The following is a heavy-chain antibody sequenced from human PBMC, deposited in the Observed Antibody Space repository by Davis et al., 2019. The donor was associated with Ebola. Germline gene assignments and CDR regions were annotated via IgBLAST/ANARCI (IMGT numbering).Heavy chain of an antibody. J-gene: IGHJ2*01. CDR2: IDGRGSST. Sequence: GGSLRLSCAASGFTFSNYAIHWVRQAPGKGLEWVSGIDGRGSSTYYPDSLKGRFTISRDNSQNTVYLQMNSLRAEDTAVYYCAKGGGSYGNWYFDLWGRGTLVTVSS. V-gene: IGHV3-23*01. D-gene: IGHD1-26*01. CDR1: GFTFSNYA. CDR3: AKGGGSYGNWYFDL.